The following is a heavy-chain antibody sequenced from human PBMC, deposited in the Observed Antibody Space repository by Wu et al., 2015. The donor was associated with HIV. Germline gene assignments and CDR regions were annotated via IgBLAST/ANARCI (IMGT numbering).Heavy chain of an antibody. Sequence: AEVKKPGASVKVSCKASGYIFSDNYIHWLRQAPGQRLKWMGWFNPKSGGFFVADDFQGRVTMSRDTATTAYLDLTRLDFDDTAVYYCAREGTQEGAVNTFDVWGLGTLVTVSS. CDR3: AREGTQEGAVNTFDV. D-gene: IGHD3-16*01. CDR1: GYIFSDNY. CDR2: FNPKSGGF. J-gene: IGHJ3*01. V-gene: IGHV1-2*02.